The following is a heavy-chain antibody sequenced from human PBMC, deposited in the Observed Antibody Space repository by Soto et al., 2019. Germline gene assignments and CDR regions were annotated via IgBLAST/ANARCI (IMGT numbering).Heavy chain of an antibody. CDR1: GGSISSSSYY. CDR3: ARVYCSSTSCPLGYYYDGMEV. D-gene: IGHD2-2*01. Sequence: SETLSLTCTVSGGSISSSSYYWGWIRQPPGKGLEWIGSIYYSGRTYYNPSLKSRVTISVDTSTNQFSLKLSSVTAADTAVYYCARVYCSSTSCPLGYYYDGMEVWGQGTTVTVSS. V-gene: IGHV4-39*07. J-gene: IGHJ6*02. CDR2: IYYSGRT.